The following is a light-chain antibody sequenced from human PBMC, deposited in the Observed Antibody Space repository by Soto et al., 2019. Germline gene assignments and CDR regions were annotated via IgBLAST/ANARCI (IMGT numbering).Light chain of an antibody. V-gene: IGLV1-40*01. Sequence: QSVLTQPPSVSGAPGQRVTISCTGSSSNIGAGYDVHWYQQLPGTAPKLLIYGNSNRPSGVPDRFSGSKSGTSASLAITGLQAEDEAADYCQSYDRSRSGLVFGGGTKLTVL. CDR3: QSYDRSRSGLV. J-gene: IGLJ2*01. CDR2: GNS. CDR1: SSNIGAGYD.